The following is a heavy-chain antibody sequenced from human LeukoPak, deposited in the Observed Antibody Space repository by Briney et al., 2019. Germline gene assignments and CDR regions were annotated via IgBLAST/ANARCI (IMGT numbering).Heavy chain of an antibody. Sequence: GGSLRLSCAAPGFTFSSYATSWVRQAPGKGLEWVSGVSGSGDIAYYADSVKGQLTISRDNSKNTLYLQMNSLRTEDTAVYYCAKGPYITMIYIYFDYWGQGTPVTVSS. D-gene: IGHD3-22*01. CDR2: VSGSGDIA. CDR1: GFTFSSYA. CDR3: AKGPYITMIYIYFDY. J-gene: IGHJ4*02. V-gene: IGHV3-23*01.